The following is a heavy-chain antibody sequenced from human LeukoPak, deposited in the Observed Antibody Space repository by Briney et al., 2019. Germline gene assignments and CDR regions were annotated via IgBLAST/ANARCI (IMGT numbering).Heavy chain of an antibody. CDR1: GYTFTGYY. J-gene: IGHJ3*02. V-gene: IGHV1-2*06. D-gene: IGHD3-22*01. CDR3: ARVGYYDSSGYYYDAFDI. CDR2: INPNSGGT. Sequence: ASVKVSCKASGYTFTGYYMHWVGQAPGQGVEWMGRINPNSGGTNYAQKFQRRVTMTRDTSIRTAYMELSRLRSDDTAVYYCARVGYYDSSGYYYDAFDIWGQGTMVTVSS.